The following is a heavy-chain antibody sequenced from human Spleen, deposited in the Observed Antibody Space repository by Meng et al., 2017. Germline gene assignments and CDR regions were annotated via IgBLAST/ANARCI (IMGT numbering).Heavy chain of an antibody. Sequence: LPEWRTLHVHPPDPWPHLCAGSGGSCTGFYWSCYPQPPGKGLEWIAEINHSGSTNYHPSLKSRVTISVDTSKNQFSLKLSSVTAADTAVYYCARCLGLRYFDWSRRGRFDPWGQGTLVTVSS. CDR1: GGSCTGFY. V-gene: IGHV4-34*02. CDR3: ARCLGLRYFDWSRRGRFDP. D-gene: IGHD3-9*01. J-gene: IGHJ5*02. CDR2: INHSGST.